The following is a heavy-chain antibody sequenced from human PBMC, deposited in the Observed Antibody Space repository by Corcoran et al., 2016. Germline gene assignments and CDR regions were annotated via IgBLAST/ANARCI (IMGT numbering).Heavy chain of an antibody. CDR3: ARGGGAFGP. CDR1: GDSITSEY. D-gene: IGHD3-16*01. V-gene: IGHV4-59*01. CDR2: GHYTGST. J-gene: IGHJ5*02. Sequence: QLQLQESGPGLVKPPETLSLTCTVSGDSITSEYWSWIRQPPGKGLEWIGYGHYTGSTNYNPSLKSRVTISVDTSRNQFSLTLTSVTAADTALYYCARGGGAFGPWGQGTLVTVSS.